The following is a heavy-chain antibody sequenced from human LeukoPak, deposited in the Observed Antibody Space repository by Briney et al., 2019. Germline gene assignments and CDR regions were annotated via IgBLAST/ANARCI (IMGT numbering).Heavy chain of an antibody. CDR3: AREGYYYGSGSYYNKNYYYGMDV. CDR2: ISYEGSNK. Sequence: AGGSLRLSCAASGFTFSSYAMHWVRQAPGKGLEWVAVISYEGSNKYYADSVKGRFTISRDNSKNTLYLQMNSLRAEDTAVYYCAREGYYYGSGSYYNKNYYYGMDVWGQGTTVTVSS. V-gene: IGHV3-30-3*01. D-gene: IGHD3-10*01. J-gene: IGHJ6*02. CDR1: GFTFSSYA.